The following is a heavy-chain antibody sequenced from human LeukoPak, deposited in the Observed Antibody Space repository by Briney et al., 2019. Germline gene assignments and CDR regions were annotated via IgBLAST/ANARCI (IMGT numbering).Heavy chain of an antibody. CDR1: GFTFSSYA. Sequence: GGSLRFSCAASGFTFSSYAMSWVRQAPGKGLEWVSAISGSGGSTYYADSVKGRFTISRDNSKNTLYLQMNSLRAEDTAVYYCAKDTKYYDSSGRALEDWGQGTLVTVAS. CDR2: ISGSGGST. D-gene: IGHD3-22*01. CDR3: AKDTKYYDSSGRALED. J-gene: IGHJ4*02. V-gene: IGHV3-23*01.